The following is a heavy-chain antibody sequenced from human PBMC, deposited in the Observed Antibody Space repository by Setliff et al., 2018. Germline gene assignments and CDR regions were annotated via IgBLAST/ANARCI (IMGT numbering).Heavy chain of an antibody. CDR3: ATMYYYDSSGYLGHAFDI. V-gene: IGHV1-18*01. D-gene: IGHD3-22*01. J-gene: IGHJ3*02. CDR1: GYTFTNYG. Sequence: ASVKVSCKASGYTFTNYGINWVRQAPGQGLEWLGWISAYNGNTHYAQKLQGRVSMTTDTSTSTAYMELSSLRSEDTAVYYCATMYYYDSSGYLGHAFDIWGQGTMVTVSS. CDR2: ISAYNGNT.